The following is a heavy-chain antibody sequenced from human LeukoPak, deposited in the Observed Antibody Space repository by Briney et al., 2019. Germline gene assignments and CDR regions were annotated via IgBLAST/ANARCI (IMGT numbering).Heavy chain of an antibody. D-gene: IGHD1-26*01. Sequence: GGSLRLSCAASGFIFSNYTIHWVRQAPGKRLQSVSAITSNWSYTHYADSVQRRFTISTDNSNNALFLQMGGLRIEDMAVYYCARVKMGATVSDYYYYYMDVWGKGTTVTVS. J-gene: IGHJ6*03. CDR1: GFIFSNYT. V-gene: IGHV3-64*02. CDR3: ARVKMGATVSDYYYYYMDV. CDR2: ITSNWSYT.